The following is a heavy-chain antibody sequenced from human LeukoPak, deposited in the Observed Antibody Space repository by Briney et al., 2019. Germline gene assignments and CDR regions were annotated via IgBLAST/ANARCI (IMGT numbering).Heavy chain of an antibody. Sequence: LGESLKISCQGSGSTFTNYWIAGVRQLPGKGVEWMGIIYPGNHGARYSQSFQGQVIISADESISTAYLQWSSLKDSDTAIYYCARHRDGYNPFDYWGQGTLVTVFS. D-gene: IGHD5-24*01. CDR3: ARHRDGYNPFDY. J-gene: IGHJ4*02. CDR1: GSTFTNYW. CDR2: IYPGNHGA. V-gene: IGHV5-51*01.